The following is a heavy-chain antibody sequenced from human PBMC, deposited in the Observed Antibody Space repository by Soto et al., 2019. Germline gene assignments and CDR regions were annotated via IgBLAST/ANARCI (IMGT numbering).Heavy chain of an antibody. CDR1: GGTFSSYT. CDR3: ATYRATSTEAYCDY. CDR2: IIPILGIA. J-gene: IGHJ4*02. D-gene: IGHD4-17*01. V-gene: IGHV1-69*02. Sequence: QVQLVQSGAEVKKPGSSVKVSCKASGGTFSSYTISWVRQAPGQGLEWMGRIIPILGIANYAQEFQGRVTISADKSMSTAYMELSSLRSEDTAVYYCATYRATSTEAYCDYWGQGPLVTVSS.